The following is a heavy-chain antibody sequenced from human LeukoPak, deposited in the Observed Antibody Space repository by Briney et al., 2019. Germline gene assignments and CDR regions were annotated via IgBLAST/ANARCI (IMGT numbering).Heavy chain of an antibody. CDR1: GFTFSSYG. CDR2: IWHGGSNK. Sequence: ETGGSLRLSCAASGFTFSSYGMHWVRQAPGKGLEWVAGIWHGGSNKYYADSVKGRFTIARDNSKNTLYLQMNSPRAEDTAVYYCARDLADTAMLDSWGQGTLVTVSS. D-gene: IGHD5-18*01. V-gene: IGHV3-33*01. J-gene: IGHJ4*02. CDR3: ARDLADTAMLDS.